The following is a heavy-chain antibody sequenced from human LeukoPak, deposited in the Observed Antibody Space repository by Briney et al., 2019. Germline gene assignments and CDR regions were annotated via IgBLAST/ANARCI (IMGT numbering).Heavy chain of an antibody. D-gene: IGHD1-26*01. Sequence: GGSLRLPCAASGFTFSSYAMSWVRQAPRKGLEWVSGISGSGGSTYYADSVKGRFTISRDNSKNMLYLQMNGLGAEDTAVYYCAKEREGFYFDYWGHGTLVTVSS. CDR2: ISGSGGST. CDR1: GFTFSSYA. CDR3: AKEREGFYFDY. J-gene: IGHJ4*01. V-gene: IGHV3-23*01.